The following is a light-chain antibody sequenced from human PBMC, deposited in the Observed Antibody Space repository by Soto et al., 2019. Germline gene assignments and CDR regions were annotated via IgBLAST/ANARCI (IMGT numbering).Light chain of an antibody. V-gene: IGKV3-20*01. CDR3: QQYGSSLPWT. CDR1: QSVSSSY. Sequence: EIVLTQSPGTLSLSPGERATLSCRASQSVSSSYLAWYQQKHGQAPRLLIYGASNRATGIPARFSGSGSGTDFTLTISRLEPEDFAVYYCQQYGSSLPWTFGQGTKVEIK. J-gene: IGKJ1*01. CDR2: GAS.